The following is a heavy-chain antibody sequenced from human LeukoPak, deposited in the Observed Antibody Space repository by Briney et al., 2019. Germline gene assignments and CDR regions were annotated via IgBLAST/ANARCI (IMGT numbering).Heavy chain of an antibody. CDR3: ARGRALVGQQLLGSAPHDH. CDR2: INPNNGDT. D-gene: IGHD6-13*01. CDR1: GYTFTGYY. Sequence: GASVKVSCKASGYTFTGYYMHWVRQAPGQGLEWMGWINPNNGDTKSAQTFQGRVSMTRDTSISTAYMELSGLRSDDTAVYYCARGRALVGQQLLGSAPHDHWGQGTLVTVSS. V-gene: IGHV1-2*02. J-gene: IGHJ4*02.